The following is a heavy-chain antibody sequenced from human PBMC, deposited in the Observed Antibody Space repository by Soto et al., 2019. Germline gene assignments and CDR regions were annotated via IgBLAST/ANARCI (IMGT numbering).Heavy chain of an antibody. CDR1: GGSISSYY. Sequence: SETLSLTCTVSGGSISSYYWSWIRQPAGKGLEWIGRVYTSGSTNYNHSPKSRGTMSVDTSKNKFSLKLSSVTAADTAVYYCARDIHYVYDLWSGLYSPPDYYYCMDVWGQGTMVTVSS. D-gene: IGHD3-3*01. J-gene: IGHJ6*02. CDR3: ARDIHYVYDLWSGLYSPPDYYYCMDV. V-gene: IGHV4-4*07. CDR2: VYTSGST.